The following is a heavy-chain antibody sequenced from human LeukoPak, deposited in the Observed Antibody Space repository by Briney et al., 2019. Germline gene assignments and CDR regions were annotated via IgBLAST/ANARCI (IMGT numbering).Heavy chain of an antibody. CDR2: IYDTGTT. CDR3: AREGQGRDGYNHGLDI. V-gene: IGHV3-53*01. CDR1: GFTVYSNY. Sequence: PGGSLRLSCAASGFTVYSNYMTWVRQAPGKGLEWVSVIYDTGTTSYADSVKGRFAIPRDNSKNTLLLQMNSLRAEDTAIYYCAREGQGRDGYNHGLDIWGQGTMVTVSS. D-gene: IGHD5-24*01. J-gene: IGHJ3*02.